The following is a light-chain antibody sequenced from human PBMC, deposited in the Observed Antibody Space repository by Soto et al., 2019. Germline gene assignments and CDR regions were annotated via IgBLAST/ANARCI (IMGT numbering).Light chain of an antibody. CDR2: DAS. CDR3: QHYKSYFFT. CDR1: QSVSSW. J-gene: IGKJ3*01. V-gene: IGKV1-5*01. Sequence: DIQMTQSPSTLSASVGDRVTITCRASQSVSSWLAWYQQKPGKAPKLLIYDASSLESWVPSRFSGSGSGTEFTLTISSLQPDDFATYYCQHYKSYFFTFGPGTKVEIK.